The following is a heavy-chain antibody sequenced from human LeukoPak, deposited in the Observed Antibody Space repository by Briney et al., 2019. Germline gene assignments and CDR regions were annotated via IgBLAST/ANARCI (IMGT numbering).Heavy chain of an antibody. CDR1: GGTFSSYA. CDR3: ARGTRGTMVVTQLDY. V-gene: IGHV1-69*05. CDR2: IIPIFGTA. D-gene: IGHD4-23*01. J-gene: IGHJ4*02. Sequence: SVKVSCKASGGTFSSYAISWVRQAPGQGLEWMGDIIPIFGTANYAQKFQGRVTITTDESTSTAYMELSSLRSEDTAVYYCARGTRGTMVVTQLDYWGQGTLVTVSS.